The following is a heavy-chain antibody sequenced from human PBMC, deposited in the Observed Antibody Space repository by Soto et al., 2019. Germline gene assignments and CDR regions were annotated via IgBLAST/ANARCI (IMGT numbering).Heavy chain of an antibody. CDR1: CASVCHGY. D-gene: IGHD3-22*01. J-gene: IGHJ5*02. Sequence: QMQLQASGPGLVKPSETLSLTCNVSCASVCHGYWSWIRQPPGKGLEWIGFMYFGGSFNYNPSLTSRATISVETSKNQFSMKLTSVTASDTAVYYCARSYYDSTGFAVDPWGQGTLVTVSS. V-gene: IGHV4-59*02. CDR2: MYFGGSF. CDR3: ARSYYDSTGFAVDP.